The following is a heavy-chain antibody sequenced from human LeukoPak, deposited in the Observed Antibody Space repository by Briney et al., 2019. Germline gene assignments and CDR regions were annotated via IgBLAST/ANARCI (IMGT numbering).Heavy chain of an antibody. CDR3: ARRGGGGSSSSKYYFDY. D-gene: IGHD6-6*01. CDR1: GFTFSSYW. V-gene: IGHV3-7*01. CDR2: IKQDGSEK. J-gene: IGHJ4*02. Sequence: GGSLRLSCAASGFTFSSYWMSWVRQAPGKGLEWVANIKQDGSEKYYVDSVKGRFTISRDNAKNSLYPQMNSLRAEDTAVYYCARRGGGGSSSSKYYFDYWGQGTLVTVSS.